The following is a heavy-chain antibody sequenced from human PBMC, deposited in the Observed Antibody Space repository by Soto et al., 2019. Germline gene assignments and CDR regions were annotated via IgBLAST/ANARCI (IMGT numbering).Heavy chain of an antibody. J-gene: IGHJ4*02. V-gene: IGHV3-15*01. Sequence: EVQLVESGGGLVKPGGSLRLSCVGSGFTFINAWMSWVRQAPGKGLEWIGRITSKSDGGTAEYAAPVKGRFTISRDDSTNTLYLQMNSLKTEDTAVYYCSTARGGRGYCSRGSCRQSIDYWGQGTLVTVSS. CDR2: ITSKSDGGTA. CDR3: STARGGRGYCSRGSCRQSIDY. CDR1: GFTFINAW. D-gene: IGHD2-15*01.